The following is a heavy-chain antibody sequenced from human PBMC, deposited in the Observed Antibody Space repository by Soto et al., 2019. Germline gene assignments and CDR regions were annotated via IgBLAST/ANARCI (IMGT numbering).Heavy chain of an antibody. V-gene: IGHV1-18*01. Sequence: ASVKVSCKASGYTFTSYGISWVRQAPGQGLEWMGWISAYNGNTNYAQKLQGRVTMTTDTSTSTAYMELRSLRSDDTAVYYCARVDRILYSKIPLNTFDYWGQGTLVTVSS. J-gene: IGHJ4*02. D-gene: IGHD2-8*01. CDR2: ISAYNGNT. CDR3: ARVDRILYSKIPLNTFDY. CDR1: GYTFTSYG.